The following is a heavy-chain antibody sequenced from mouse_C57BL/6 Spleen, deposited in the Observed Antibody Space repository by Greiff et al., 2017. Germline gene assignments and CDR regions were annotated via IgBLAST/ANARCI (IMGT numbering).Heavy chain of an antibody. CDR1: GYTFTDYY. Sequence: EVQLQPSGPVLVKPGASVKMSCKASGYTFTDYYMNWVKQSHGKSLEWIGVINPYNGGTSSNQKFKGKATLTVDKSSSTAYMELNSLTSENSAVYDGARGYYYGSSHWYFDVWGTGTTVTVSS. CDR2: INPYNGGT. CDR3: ARGYYYGSSHWYFDV. V-gene: IGHV1-19*01. D-gene: IGHD1-1*01. J-gene: IGHJ1*03.